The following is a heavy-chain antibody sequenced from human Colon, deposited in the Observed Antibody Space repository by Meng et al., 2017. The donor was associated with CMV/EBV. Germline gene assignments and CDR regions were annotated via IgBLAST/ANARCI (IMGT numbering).Heavy chain of an antibody. CDR1: GFTFNNYA. V-gene: IGHV3-23*01. CDR3: TKGLQYSDFWAVDS. D-gene: IGHD3-3*01. Sequence: GESLKISCTASGFTFNNYALSWVRQPPGKGPQWVSAVTGSGATTYYADSVKGRFTISRDNSKNMVYLQMNSLRAEDTAVYYCTKGLQYSDFWAVDSWGQGTLVTVSS. CDR2: VTGSGATT. J-gene: IGHJ4*02.